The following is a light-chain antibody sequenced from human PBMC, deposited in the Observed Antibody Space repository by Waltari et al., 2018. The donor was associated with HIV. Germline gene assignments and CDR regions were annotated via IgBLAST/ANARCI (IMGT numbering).Light chain of an antibody. CDR2: WAS. CDR1: QSVLYSSNNNNY. CDR3: QQYYRTPRT. V-gene: IGKV4-1*01. Sequence: DIVMTQSPDSLAVSLGERATINCKSSQSVLYSSNNNNYLAWYQQKPGQPPKLRIYWASTRESGVPDRFSGSGSGTDFTLTISSLQAEDVAVYYCQQYYRTPRTFGQGTKVEIK. J-gene: IGKJ1*01.